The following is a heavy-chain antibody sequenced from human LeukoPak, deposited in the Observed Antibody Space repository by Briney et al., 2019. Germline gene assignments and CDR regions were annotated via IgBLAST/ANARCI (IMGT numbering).Heavy chain of an antibody. Sequence: PSETLSLTCAVSGGSISSGGYSWSWIRQPPGKGLEWIGYINHSGSTNYNPSLKSRVTISVDTSKNQFSLKLSSVAAADTAVYYCARGRGAFDIWGQGTMVTVSS. CDR2: INHSGST. CDR3: ARGRGAFDI. J-gene: IGHJ3*02. V-gene: IGHV4-30-2*01. D-gene: IGHD3-10*01. CDR1: GGSISSGGYS.